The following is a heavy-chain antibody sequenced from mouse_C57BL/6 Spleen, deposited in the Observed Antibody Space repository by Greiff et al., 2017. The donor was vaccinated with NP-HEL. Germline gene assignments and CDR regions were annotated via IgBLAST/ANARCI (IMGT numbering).Heavy chain of an antibody. CDR1: GYSFTGYY. J-gene: IGHJ2*01. CDR3: ASYYGSSSLDY. CDR2: INPSTGGT. D-gene: IGHD1-1*01. Sequence: VQLKQSGPELVKPGASVKISCKASGYSFTGYYMNWVKQSPEKSLEWIGEINPSTGGTTYNQKFKAKATLTVDKSSSTAYMQLKSLTSEDSAVYYCASYYGSSSLDYWGQGTTLTVSS. V-gene: IGHV1-42*01.